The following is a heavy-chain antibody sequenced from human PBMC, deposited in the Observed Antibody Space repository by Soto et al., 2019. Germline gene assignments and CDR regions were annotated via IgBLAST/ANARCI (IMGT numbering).Heavy chain of an antibody. J-gene: IGHJ6*02. CDR1: GGTFSSYA. CDR3: ARGTGSPGGEGMVRVSLHPSYYGMDV. V-gene: IGHV1-69*01. Sequence: QVQLVQSGAEVKKPGSSVKVSCKASGGTFSSYAISWVRQAPGQGLEWMGGIIPIFGTANYAQKLQGSVTIPADESTSTAYRELSSLRSEDTAVYYCARGTGSPGGEGMVRVSLHPSYYGMDVWGQGNTVTVAS. D-gene: IGHD3-10*01. CDR2: IIPIFGTA.